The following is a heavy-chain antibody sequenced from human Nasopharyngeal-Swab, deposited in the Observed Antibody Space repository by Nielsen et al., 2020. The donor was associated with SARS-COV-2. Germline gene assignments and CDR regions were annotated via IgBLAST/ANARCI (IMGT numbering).Heavy chain of an antibody. V-gene: IGHV3-30*04. CDR2: ISYVGSNK. D-gene: IGHD1-26*01. J-gene: IGHJ4*02. CDR1: GFTFISYS. CDR3: ARDRGGSYSFLLYY. Sequence: GESLKISCAASGFTFISYSMHWVRQAPGKGLEWVAVISYVGSNKYYGHSVKGRFTISRDNSKNTLYLQMNSLRAEYTAVYYCARDRGGSYSFLLYYWGQGTLVTVSS.